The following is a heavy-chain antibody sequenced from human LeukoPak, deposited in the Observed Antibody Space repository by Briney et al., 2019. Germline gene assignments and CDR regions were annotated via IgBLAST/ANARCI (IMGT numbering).Heavy chain of an antibody. Sequence: ETLSLTCTVSGGSISSSSYYWGWIRQPPGKGLEWVSVIYSGGSTYYADSVKGRFTISRDNSKNTLYLQMNSLRAEDTAVYYCAKDGSSWNFDYWGQGTLVTVSS. CDR1: GGSISSSSYY. V-gene: IGHV3-66*01. CDR2: IYSGGST. D-gene: IGHD6-13*01. J-gene: IGHJ4*02. CDR3: AKDGSSWNFDY.